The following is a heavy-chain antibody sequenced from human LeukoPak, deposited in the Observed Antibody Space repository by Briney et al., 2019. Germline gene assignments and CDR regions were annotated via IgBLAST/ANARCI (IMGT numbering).Heavy chain of an antibody. CDR1: GGSFSGYY. CDR2: INHSGST. V-gene: IGHV4-34*01. CDR3: ARGPCSTTSCYAKF. D-gene: IGHD2-2*01. Sequence: SETLSLTCAVYGGSFSGYYWSWLRQPPGKGLEWIGEINHSGSTNYNPSLKSRVTISVDTSKNQFSLKLTSVTAADTAVYYCARGPCSTTSCYAKFWGQGTLVTVSS. J-gene: IGHJ4*02.